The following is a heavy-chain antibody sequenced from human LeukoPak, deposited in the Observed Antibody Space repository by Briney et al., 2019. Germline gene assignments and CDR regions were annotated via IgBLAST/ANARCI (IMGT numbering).Heavy chain of an antibody. J-gene: IGHJ4*02. D-gene: IGHD3/OR15-3a*01. Sequence: PGGSLRLSCVASGFTFDTYTMNWVRQAPGKGLEWVSSISSKSGYIHYADSVKGRFIISRDNAKNSLSLQMNSLRAEDTAVYYCASVRTAYYPDYWGQGTLVTVSS. CDR3: ASVRTAYYPDY. CDR2: ISSKSGYI. CDR1: GFTFDTYT. V-gene: IGHV3-21*01.